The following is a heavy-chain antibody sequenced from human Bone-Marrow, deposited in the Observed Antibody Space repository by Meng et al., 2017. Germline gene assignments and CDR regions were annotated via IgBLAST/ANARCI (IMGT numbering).Heavy chain of an antibody. CDR2: INTDASIT. CDR3: ARDADWVIFDH. J-gene: IGHJ4*02. V-gene: IGHV3-74*03. Sequence: LSLTCAASGFTFSSYNMHWVRQTPGEGLVWVSRINTDASITTYADSVKGRFTISRDDAQNTVYLQMNSLRAEDTAVYYCARDADWVIFDHWGQGALVTVSS. CDR1: GFTFSSYN. D-gene: IGHD3-9*01.